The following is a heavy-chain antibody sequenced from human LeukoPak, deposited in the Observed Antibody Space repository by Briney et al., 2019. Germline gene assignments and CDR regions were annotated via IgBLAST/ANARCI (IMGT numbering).Heavy chain of an antibody. Sequence: GALRLSCAASGFTFSSYTMSWVRQAPGKGLEWVSTITTSDGNTYYADSVKGRFTVSRDNSKNTLFLQMNSLRAEDTAVYYCAKDGGLWVSAHWGDSWGRGTLVTVSS. CDR2: ITTSDGNT. J-gene: IGHJ4*02. D-gene: IGHD7-27*01. CDR3: AKDGGLWVSAHWGDS. V-gene: IGHV3-23*01. CDR1: GFTFSSYT.